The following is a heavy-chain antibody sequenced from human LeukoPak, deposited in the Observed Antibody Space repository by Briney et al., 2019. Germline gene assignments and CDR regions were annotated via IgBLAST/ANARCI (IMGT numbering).Heavy chain of an antibody. CDR1: GFTFSGYS. Sequence: GGSLRLSCAASGFTFSGYSMNWVRQAPGKGLEWVSHITASGTAMFYADSVKGRFTISRDNAKNSLYLQMNSLRDEDTAVYYCASYSNYNNWFDPWGQGTLVTVSS. D-gene: IGHD4-11*01. CDR3: ASYSNYNNWFDP. J-gene: IGHJ5*02. CDR2: ITASGTAM. V-gene: IGHV3-48*02.